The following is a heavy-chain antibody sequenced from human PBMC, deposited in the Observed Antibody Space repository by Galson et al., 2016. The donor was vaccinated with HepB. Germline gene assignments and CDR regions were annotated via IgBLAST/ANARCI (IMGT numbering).Heavy chain of an antibody. CDR3: AKSQGSSRWVDAFDI. D-gene: IGHD6-13*01. J-gene: IGHJ3*02. CDR1: GYTFTGYY. CDR2: INPNSGGT. V-gene: IGHV1-2*04. Sequence: SVKVSCKASGYTFTGYYLHWVRQAPGQGLEWMGWINPNSGGTNYAQKFQGWVTMTRDTSISTAYMDPSRLKSDDTAVDYCAKSQGSSRWVDAFDIWGQGTMVTVSS.